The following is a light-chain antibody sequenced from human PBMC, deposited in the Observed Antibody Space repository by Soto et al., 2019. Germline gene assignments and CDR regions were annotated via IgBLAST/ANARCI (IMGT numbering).Light chain of an antibody. CDR2: KVS. Sequence: DVVMTQSPLSLPVTLGQPASISCRSSQSLVYTDRNTYLDWFHQRPGQSPRRLLYKVSNRDSGVPDRFSGSGSGTDFTLMISRVEAEDVGLYYCMQATHWPYTFSQGTKLEIK. J-gene: IGKJ2*01. V-gene: IGKV2-30*01. CDR1: QSLVYTDRNTY. CDR3: MQATHWPYT.